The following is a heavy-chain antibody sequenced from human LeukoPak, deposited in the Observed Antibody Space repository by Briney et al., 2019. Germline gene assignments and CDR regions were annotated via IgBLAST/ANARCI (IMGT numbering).Heavy chain of an antibody. CDR1: GFTVSSSY. CDR3: ARHPSDSRVYYGMDV. CDR2: LYSGGST. V-gene: IGHV3-66*04. J-gene: IGHJ6*02. D-gene: IGHD2-15*01. Sequence: GGSLRLSREASGFTVSSSYMSWVRQAPGKGLEWVSVLYSGGSTDYADSVKGRFIVSRDSSKNTLYLQMNSLRGEDTAVYFCARHPSDSRVYYGMDVWGLGTTVTVSS.